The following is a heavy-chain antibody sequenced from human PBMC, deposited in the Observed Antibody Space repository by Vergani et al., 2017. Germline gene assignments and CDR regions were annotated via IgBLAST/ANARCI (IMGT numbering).Heavy chain of an antibody. CDR3: AREGGSSSYYFDY. Sequence: EVQLVESGGGLVKPGGSLRLSCAASGFTFSSYSMNWVRQAPGKGLEWVSSISSSSSYIYYADSVKGRFTISRDNAKNSLYLQMNSLRAEDTAVYYCAREGGSSSYYFDYGGQGTLVTVSS. J-gene: IGHJ4*02. V-gene: IGHV3-21*01. D-gene: IGHD2-15*01. CDR1: GFTFSSYS. CDR2: ISSSSSYI.